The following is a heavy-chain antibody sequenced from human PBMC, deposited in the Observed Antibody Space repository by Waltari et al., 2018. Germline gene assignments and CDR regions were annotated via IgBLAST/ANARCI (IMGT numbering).Heavy chain of an antibody. CDR1: GGSFSGYY. J-gene: IGHJ4*02. CDR3: ARGVTMVQGVFYFDY. V-gene: IGHV4-34*01. CDR2: IKHSGST. Sequence: QVQLQQWGAGLLKPSETLSLTCAVYGGSFSGYYWSWIRQPPGKGLEWIGEIKHSGSTNDNPPLKSRVTISVDTSKNQFSLKLSSVTAADTAVYYCARGVTMVQGVFYFDYWGQGTLVTVSS. D-gene: IGHD3-10*01.